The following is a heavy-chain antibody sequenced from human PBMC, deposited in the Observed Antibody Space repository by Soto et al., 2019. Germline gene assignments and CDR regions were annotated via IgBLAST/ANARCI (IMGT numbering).Heavy chain of an antibody. CDR2: IRGNNGDT. V-gene: IGHV3-23*01. CDR3: AKGHSYSYYCFDY. D-gene: IGHD3-16*01. Sequence: EVQLLESGGGLVQPGGSLRLSCAASGFTFSFCAMSWVRQAPGKGLEWVSSIRGNNGDTYYADSVKGRFTISRDNAKNTLDLQMNSLRVEDTAVDDCAKGHSYSYYCFDYWGQGALVTVSS. J-gene: IGHJ4*02. CDR1: GFTFSFCA.